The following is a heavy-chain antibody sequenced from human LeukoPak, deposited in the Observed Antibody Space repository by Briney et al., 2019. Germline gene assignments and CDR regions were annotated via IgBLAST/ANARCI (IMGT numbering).Heavy chain of an antibody. J-gene: IGHJ4*02. CDR2: ISAYNGNT. V-gene: IGHV1-18*01. CDR1: GYTFTSYG. D-gene: IGHD1-26*01. Sequence: ASVKVSCKASGYTFTSYGISWVRQAPGQGLEWMGWISAYNGNTNYAQKLQGRVTMTTDTSASTAYMELRSLRSDDTAVYYCARERGAYSGSYALYYWGQGTLVTVSS. CDR3: ARERGAYSGSYALYY.